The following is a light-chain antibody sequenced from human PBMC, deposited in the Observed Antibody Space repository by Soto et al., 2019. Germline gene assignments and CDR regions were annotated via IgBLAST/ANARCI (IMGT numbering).Light chain of an antibody. J-gene: IGKJ1*01. CDR1: VDVRRF. CDR3: QQHSHWPPWT. Sequence: VLTQSPATLSLSPAERATLSCEISVDVRRFVDWYQQKPGQAPRLLIYGASNRATDIPARFSGSGSGTDFTLTISNLEPEDFAVYYCQQHSHWPPWTFGQGTKVDIK. CDR2: GAS. V-gene: IGKV3-11*01.